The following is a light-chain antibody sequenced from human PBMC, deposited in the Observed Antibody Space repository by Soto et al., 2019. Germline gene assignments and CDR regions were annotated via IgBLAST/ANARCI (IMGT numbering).Light chain of an antibody. J-gene: IGKJ5*01. CDR3: QQYGTSPIT. V-gene: IGKV3-20*01. CDR2: GAS. Sequence: ENVVPHPPDTLSLSPGERNTLSCRASQTVSSYLTWYKQIPGQAPRLLSYGASKRATGIPDRFSGSGSETDFTLTISRLEPADFALYYCQQYGTSPITFGQGTRLEIK. CDR1: QTVSSY.